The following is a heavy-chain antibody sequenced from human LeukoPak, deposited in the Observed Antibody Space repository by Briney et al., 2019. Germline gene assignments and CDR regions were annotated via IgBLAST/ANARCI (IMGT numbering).Heavy chain of an antibody. CDR3: ARDRRVGAPSSAFDI. J-gene: IGHJ3*02. V-gene: IGHV4-30-2*01. CDR2: IYHTGSP. Sequence: SETLSLTCTVSGVYISSGGYYWSWIRQPPGQGLEWIGYIYHTGSPYYNPSLKSRVTISVDRSKNQLSLKLSSVTAADTAVYYCARDRRVGAPSSAFDIWGQGTMVTVSS. D-gene: IGHD1-26*01. CDR1: GVYISSGGYY.